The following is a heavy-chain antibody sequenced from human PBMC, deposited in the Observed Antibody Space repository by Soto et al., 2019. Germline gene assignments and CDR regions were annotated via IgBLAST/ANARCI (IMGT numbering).Heavy chain of an antibody. D-gene: IGHD6-19*01. V-gene: IGHV4-39*01. CDR2: IYYSGST. CDR1: GGSISSSSYY. J-gene: IGHJ6*02. Sequence: SETLSLTCTVSGGSISSSSYYWGWIRQPPGKGLEWIGSIYYSGSTYYNPSLESRVTISVDTSKNQFSLKLSSVTAADTAVYYCASFYSSGWPGGYYYGMDVWGQGTTVTAP. CDR3: ASFYSSGWPGGYYYGMDV.